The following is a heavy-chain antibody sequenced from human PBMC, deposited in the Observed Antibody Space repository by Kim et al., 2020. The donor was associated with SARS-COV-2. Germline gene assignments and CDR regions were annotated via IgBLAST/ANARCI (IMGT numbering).Heavy chain of an antibody. D-gene: IGHD3-22*01. CDR1: GGSFSGYY. CDR3: ARARGYYYDSSGYYRSFVY. CDR2: INHSGST. J-gene: IGHJ4*02. Sequence: SETLSLTRAVYGGSFSGYYWSWIRQPPGKGLEWIGEINHSGSTNYNPSLKSRVTISVDTSKNQFSLKLSSVTAADTAVYYCARARGYYYDSSGYYRSFVYWGQGTLVTVSS. V-gene: IGHV4-34*01.